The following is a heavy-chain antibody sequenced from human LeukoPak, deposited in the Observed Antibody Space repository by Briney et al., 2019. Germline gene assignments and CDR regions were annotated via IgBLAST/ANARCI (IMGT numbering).Heavy chain of an antibody. CDR1: GFTFTRYP. Sequence: PGRALGLSCEASGFTFTRYPMHWVRPAPGKGLEGVALISYHGTNKYYADSVKGRFTISSDNSKNTLYLQMNSLRTEDMAVYYCARDPTGGYRHFDFWGQGTLVTVSS. CDR2: ISYHGTNK. CDR3: ARDPTGGYRHFDF. J-gene: IGHJ4*02. D-gene: IGHD2-8*02. V-gene: IGHV3-30-3*01.